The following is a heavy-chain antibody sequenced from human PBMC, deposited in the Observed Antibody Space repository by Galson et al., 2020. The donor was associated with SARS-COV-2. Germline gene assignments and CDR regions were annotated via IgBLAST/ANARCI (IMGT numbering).Heavy chain of an antibody. D-gene: IGHD2-8*02. V-gene: IGHV4-38-2*02. CDR3: ARENGYWAN. CDR2: IHHSGDT. J-gene: IGHJ4*02. CDR1: GDYISRGNY. Sequence: ASETLSLTCTVSGDYISRGNYWGWIRQPPGKGLEWIGTIHHSGDTYYNVSLKSRLTILVDTSKNQFSLNLNSVTAADTAVYYCARENGYWANWGQGTLVTVSS.